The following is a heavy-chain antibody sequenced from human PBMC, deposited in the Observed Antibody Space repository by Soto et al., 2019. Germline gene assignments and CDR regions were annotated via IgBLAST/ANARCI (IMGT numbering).Heavy chain of an antibody. J-gene: IGHJ5*02. D-gene: IGHD6-13*01. V-gene: IGHV3-30-3*01. CDR3: ARDQTGITTAGGGRIDR. CDR1: GFTFSTHA. CDR2: VSFGGSNK. Sequence: QVQLVESGGGVVQPGRSLRLSCAASGFTFSTHAMHWVRQAPGKGLECVAIVSFGGSNKYYADSVKGRFTISRDNSKNTLYLQMSGLTPEETAFYYWARDQTGITTAGGGRIDRWGQGTLVTVSS.